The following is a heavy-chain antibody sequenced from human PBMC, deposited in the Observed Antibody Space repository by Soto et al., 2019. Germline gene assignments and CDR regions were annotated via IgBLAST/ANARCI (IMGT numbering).Heavy chain of an antibody. D-gene: IGHD3-3*01. J-gene: IGHJ4*02. Sequence: GGSLRLSCAASGFTFSSYGMHWVRQAPGRGLEWVAVIWYDGSNKYYADSVKGRFTISRDNSKNTLYLQMNSLRAEDTAVYYCVGRITIFGVVIDWARYYFDYWGQGTLVTVSS. CDR1: GFTFSSYG. CDR2: IWYDGSNK. CDR3: VGRITIFGVVIDWARYYFDY. V-gene: IGHV3-33*01.